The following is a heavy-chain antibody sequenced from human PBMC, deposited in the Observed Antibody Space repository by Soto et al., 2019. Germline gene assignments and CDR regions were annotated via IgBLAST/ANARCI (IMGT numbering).Heavy chain of an antibody. Sequence: PSETQTLPCTVSGGYISSYYWSWIRQTKEKGLEWIGYIYYSGSTNYNPSLKSRVTISVDTSKNQFSLKLSSVTAADTAVYYCARDNRKAGSGWYSSYYYYGMDVCGQGTTVTVSS. J-gene: IGHJ6*02. CDR3: ARDNRKAGSGWYSSYYYYGMDV. CDR1: GGYISSYY. V-gene: IGHV4-59*01. CDR2: IYYSGST. D-gene: IGHD6-19*01.